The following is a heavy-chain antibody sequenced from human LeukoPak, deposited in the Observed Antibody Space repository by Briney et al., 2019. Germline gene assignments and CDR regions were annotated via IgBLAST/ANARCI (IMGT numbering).Heavy chain of an antibody. CDR2: LYSDGST. Sequence: GGSLRLSCAASEFTVSSHYMSWVRQAPGKGLEWVSVLYSDGSTYYADSVKDRFTISRDNSKNTLYLQMNSLRAEETAVYYCARMLAVAGIVGGDYFDSWGQGTLVTVSS. D-gene: IGHD6-19*01. V-gene: IGHV3-66*01. CDR3: ARMLAVAGIVGGDYFDS. J-gene: IGHJ4*02. CDR1: EFTVSSHY.